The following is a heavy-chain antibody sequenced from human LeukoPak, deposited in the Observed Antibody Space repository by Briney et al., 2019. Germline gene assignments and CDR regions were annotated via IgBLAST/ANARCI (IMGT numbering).Heavy chain of an antibody. CDR2: IIPIFGTA. CDR3: ARNYYGSGSYFPYYYYMDV. Sequence: ASVKVSCKASGGTFSSYAISWVRQAPGQGLEWMGGIIPIFGTANYAQKFQGRVTITADESTSTAYMELSSLRSEDTAVYYCARNYYGSGSYFPYYYYMDVWGKGTTVTISS. V-gene: IGHV1-69*13. J-gene: IGHJ6*03. D-gene: IGHD3-10*01. CDR1: GGTFSSYA.